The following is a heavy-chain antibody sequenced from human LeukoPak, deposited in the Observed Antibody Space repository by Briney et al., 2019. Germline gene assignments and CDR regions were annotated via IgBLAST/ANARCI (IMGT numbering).Heavy chain of an antibody. Sequence: GGSLRLSCAASGFTFSSYAMSWVRQAPGKGLEWVSAISGSGGSTYYADSVKGRFTISRDNSKNTLYLQMNSLRAEDTAVYYCARDIFVRGIQLWAPLDYWGQGTLVTVSS. J-gene: IGHJ4*02. D-gene: IGHD5-18*01. CDR1: GFTFSSYA. CDR2: ISGSGGST. V-gene: IGHV3-23*01. CDR3: ARDIFVRGIQLWAPLDY.